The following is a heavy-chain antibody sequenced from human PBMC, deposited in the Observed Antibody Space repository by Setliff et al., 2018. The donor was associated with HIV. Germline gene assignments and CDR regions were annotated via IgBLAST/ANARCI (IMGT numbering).Heavy chain of an antibody. CDR3: ARGRVFCNGDSCYHLDS. Sequence: PSETLSLTCAVSGASISSTSYYWGWVRQPPGKGLEWIGYIYFSGSATYNPSLKSPVSISVVTSKNQFYLKLSSVTAADTAVYYCARGRVFCNGDSCYHLDSWGQGILVTVSS. CDR1: GASISSTSYY. V-gene: IGHV4-31*11. D-gene: IGHD2-15*01. CDR2: IYFSGSA. J-gene: IGHJ4*02.